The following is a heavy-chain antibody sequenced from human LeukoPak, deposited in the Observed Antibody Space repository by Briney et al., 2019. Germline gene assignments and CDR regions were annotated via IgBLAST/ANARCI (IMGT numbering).Heavy chain of an antibody. D-gene: IGHD5-18*01. V-gene: IGHV3-7*01. CDR2: IKEDGSEQ. CDR3: ARDLTVDTAMGGNFDY. Sequence: PGGSLRLSCAASGFTFSTYWMSWVRQAPAKGLEWVANIKEDGSEQYYVDSVKGRFTISRDNAKNSLYLQMNSLRAEDTAVYYCARDLTVDTAMGGNFDYWGQGALVTVSS. J-gene: IGHJ4*02. CDR1: GFTFSTYW.